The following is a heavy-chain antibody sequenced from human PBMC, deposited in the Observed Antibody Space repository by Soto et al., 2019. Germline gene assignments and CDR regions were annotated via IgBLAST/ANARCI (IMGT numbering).Heavy chain of an antibody. D-gene: IGHD5-12*01. CDR2: IKQDGGQT. V-gene: IGHV3-7*01. CDR3: ARGGNGYENWPPYYYYGMDV. CDR1: GFTFDSYW. J-gene: IGHJ6*02. Sequence: GGSLRLSCAASGFTFDSYWMTWVRQAPGKGLEWVAHIKQDGGQTYYVDSVKGRFSISRDNAKTSLYLQMNSMRAEDTFVYFCARGGNGYENWPPYYYYGMDVWGQGTTVTVSS.